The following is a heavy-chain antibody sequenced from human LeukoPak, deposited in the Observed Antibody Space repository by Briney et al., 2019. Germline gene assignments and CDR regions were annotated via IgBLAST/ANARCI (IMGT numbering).Heavy chain of an antibody. D-gene: IGHD6-6*01. CDR3: ARTSIAARRANAFDI. V-gene: IGHV4-30-2*01. J-gene: IGHJ3*02. CDR2: IYHSGST. CDR1: GGSISSGGYS. Sequence: PSETLSLTCAVSGGSISSGGYSWSWIRQPPGKGLEWIGYIYHSGSTYYNPSLKSRVTISVDRSKNQFSLKLSSVTAADTAVYYCARTSIAARRANAFDIWGQGTMVAVSS.